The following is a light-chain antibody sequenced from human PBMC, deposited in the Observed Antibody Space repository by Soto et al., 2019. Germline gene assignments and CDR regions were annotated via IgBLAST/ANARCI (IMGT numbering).Light chain of an antibody. J-gene: IGLJ3*02. CDR2: EVT. CDR1: SSDVGGYNY. V-gene: IGLV2-8*01. Sequence: QSALTQPPSASGSPGQSVTISCTGTSSDVGGYNYVSWYQQYPGRAPKLMIYEVTKRPSGVPDRFSGSKSGNTASLTVSGLQAEDEDDYYCSSYAASNTFYFVFGGGTKVTVL. CDR3: SSYAASNTFYFV.